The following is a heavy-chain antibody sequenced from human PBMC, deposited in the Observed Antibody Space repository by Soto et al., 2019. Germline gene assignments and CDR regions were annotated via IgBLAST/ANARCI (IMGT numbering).Heavy chain of an antibody. CDR2: ISSSSSTI. Sequence: GGSLRLSCAASGFTFSSYSMNWVRQAPGKGLEWVSYISSSSSTIYYADSVKGRFTISRDNAKNSLYLQMNSLRAEDTAVYYCARDFAYYDFWSGSYPVYYYMDVWGKGTTVTVSS. CDR1: GFTFSSYS. V-gene: IGHV3-48*01. D-gene: IGHD3-3*01. CDR3: ARDFAYYDFWSGSYPVYYYMDV. J-gene: IGHJ6*03.